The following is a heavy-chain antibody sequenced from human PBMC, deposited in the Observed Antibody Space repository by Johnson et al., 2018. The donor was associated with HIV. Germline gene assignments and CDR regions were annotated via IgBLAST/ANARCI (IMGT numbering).Heavy chain of an antibody. Sequence: VQLVESGGGLVKPGGSLRLSCAASGFTFSDCYMSWLRQAPGKGLEWVSYISSSGLTIYYGDSVKGRFTISRDYSKNTLYLQMNSLRAEDTAVYYCAKIIGYSSGLEIWGQGTMVTVSS. CDR2: ISSSGLTI. CDR1: GFTFSDCY. D-gene: IGHD6-19*01. V-gene: IGHV3-11*04. J-gene: IGHJ3*02. CDR3: AKIIGYSSGLEI.